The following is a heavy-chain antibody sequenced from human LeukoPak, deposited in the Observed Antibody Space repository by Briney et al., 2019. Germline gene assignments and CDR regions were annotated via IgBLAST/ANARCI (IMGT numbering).Heavy chain of an antibody. CDR1: GFSFSPYS. Sequence: PGGSLRLSCAASGFSFSPYSMNWVRQAPGKRLEWVSYFNGDGTNIYYADSVKGRFTISRDNAKNSLYLQMNSLRAEDTALYYFVRDHNYAFDPWGQGAMVTVSS. CDR3: VRDHNYAFDP. D-gene: IGHD5-24*01. V-gene: IGHV3-48*01. CDR2: FNGDGTNI. J-gene: IGHJ3*01.